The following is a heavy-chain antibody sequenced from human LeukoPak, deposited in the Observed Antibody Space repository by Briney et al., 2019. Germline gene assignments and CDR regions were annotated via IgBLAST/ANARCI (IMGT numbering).Heavy chain of an antibody. CDR2: ISYDGSNR. V-gene: IGHV3-30*04. CDR1: GFTFSSYA. CDR3: ARKGITVTYNWFDP. Sequence: QAGGSLRLSCAASGFTFSSYAMHWVRQAPGKGLEWVAAISYDGSNRYYADSVKGRFTISRDNSKNTLYLQMNSLRTEDTAVYYCARKGITVTYNWFDPWGQGTLVTVSS. D-gene: IGHD4-17*01. J-gene: IGHJ5*02.